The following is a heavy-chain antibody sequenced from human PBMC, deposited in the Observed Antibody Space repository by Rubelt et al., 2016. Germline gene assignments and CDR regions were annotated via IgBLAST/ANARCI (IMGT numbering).Heavy chain of an antibody. V-gene: IGHV3-7*01. Sequence: VQLVESGGGVVQPGRSLRLSCAASGFTFSSYWMSWVRQTPGKGLEWVANITQGGSEKYYVDSVKGRFTISRDNAKNSLYLRMNSLRAEDTAVYYCAREGFVAENYGGQGTLVTVSS. CDR3: AREGFVAENY. CDR1: GFTFSSYW. J-gene: IGHJ4*02. CDR2: ITQGGSEK. D-gene: IGHD2-15*01.